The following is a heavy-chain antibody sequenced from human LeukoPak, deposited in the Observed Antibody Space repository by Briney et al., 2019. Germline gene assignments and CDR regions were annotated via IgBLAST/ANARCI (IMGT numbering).Heavy chain of an antibody. Sequence: GASVKVSCKASGGTFSSYAISWVRQAPGQGLEWMGRIIPILGIANYAQKFQGRVTITADKSTSTAYMELSSLRSEDTAVYYCARAGSPGAFDIWGQGTMVTVSS. CDR3: ARAGSPGAFDI. CDR1: GGTFSSYA. V-gene: IGHV1-69*04. CDR2: IIPILGIA. J-gene: IGHJ3*02.